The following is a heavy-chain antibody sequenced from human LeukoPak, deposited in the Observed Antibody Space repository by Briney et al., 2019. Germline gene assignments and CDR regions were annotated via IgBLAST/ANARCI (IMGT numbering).Heavy chain of an antibody. V-gene: IGHV3-30*02. J-gene: IGHJ4*02. CDR1: AFSFGNYD. CDR2: IRSDGSNE. CDR3: ASRPFNSWIGPFDY. Sequence: PGGSLRLSCVASAFSFGNYDMHWVRQAPGKGLEWVAFIRSDGSNEYYADSVKGRFTISRDNSKNTLYLQMNSLRAEDTAVYYCASRPFNSWIGPFDYWGQGTLVTVSS. D-gene: IGHD3-3*01.